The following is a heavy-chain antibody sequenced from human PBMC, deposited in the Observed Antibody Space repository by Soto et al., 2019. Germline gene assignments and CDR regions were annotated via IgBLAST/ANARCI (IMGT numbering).Heavy chain of an antibody. D-gene: IGHD3-22*01. V-gene: IGHV4-59*01. CDR1: GDSISSYY. J-gene: IGHJ4*02. CDR3: ALRSMAVVPEY. Sequence: QVQLQESGPGLVKPSETLSLTCAVSGDSISSYYCMWIRQPPGKGLESIGYLYYGRSANYNPSLKSRVTLSVDTSTNQCSLKLSAMTAADTAVYYCALRSMAVVPEYWGQGTLVTVSS. CDR2: LYYGRSA.